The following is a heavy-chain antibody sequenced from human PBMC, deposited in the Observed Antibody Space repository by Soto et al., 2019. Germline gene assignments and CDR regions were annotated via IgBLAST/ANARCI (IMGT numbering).Heavy chain of an antibody. V-gene: IGHV3-33*01. CDR3: ARDTDSGPAIVATIRASGFDP. J-gene: IGHJ5*02. CDR2: IWYDGSNK. Sequence: PVGSLRLSCAASGFTFSSYGMHWVRQAPGKGLEWVSVIWYDGSNKYYADSVKGRFTISRDNSKNTLYLQMNSLRAEDTAVYYCARDTDSGPAIVATIRASGFDPWGQGTLVTAPQ. D-gene: IGHD5-12*01. CDR1: GFTFSSYG.